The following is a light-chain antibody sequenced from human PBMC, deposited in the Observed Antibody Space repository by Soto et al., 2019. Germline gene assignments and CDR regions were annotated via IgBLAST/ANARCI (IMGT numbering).Light chain of an antibody. V-gene: IGKV3-15*01. CDR3: QQYNNWTLT. J-gene: IGKJ4*01. CDR2: GAS. CDR1: QSVSSN. Sequence: EIVMTQSPATLSVSPGERATLSCRASQSVSSNLAWYQQKPGQAPRLLIYGASIMATGIPARFSGSGSGTEFTLTISNLQSEDFAVYYCQQYNNWTLTFGGGTKVDIK.